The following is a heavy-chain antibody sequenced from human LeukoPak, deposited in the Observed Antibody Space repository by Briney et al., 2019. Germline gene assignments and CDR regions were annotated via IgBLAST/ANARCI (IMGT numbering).Heavy chain of an antibody. CDR3: AKARGATYGTYYFDY. D-gene: IGHD4/OR15-4a*01. J-gene: IGHJ4*02. Sequence: PGGSLRLSCAASGFTFSSYAMNWVRQAPGKGLEWVSISGSGGDTYYADSVKGRFTISRDNSKNTLYLQMNSLRAEDTAVYYCAKARGATYGTYYFDYWGPGTLVTVSS. CDR1: GFTFSSYA. V-gene: IGHV3-23*01. CDR2: ISGSGGDT.